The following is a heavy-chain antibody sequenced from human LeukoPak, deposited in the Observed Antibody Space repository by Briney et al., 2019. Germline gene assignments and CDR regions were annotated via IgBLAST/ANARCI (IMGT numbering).Heavy chain of an antibody. J-gene: IGHJ4*02. CDR1: GYTFTGYY. Sequence: ASVKVSCKASGYTFTGYYIHWVRQAPGQGLEWMGWINPNSGGTNYAQKFQGRVTMTRDTSISTAYMDLSRLRSDDTAVYYCARGSIVGATFDYFDYWGQGTLITVSS. CDR2: INPNSGGT. D-gene: IGHD1-26*01. CDR3: ARGSIVGATFDYFDY. V-gene: IGHV1-2*02.